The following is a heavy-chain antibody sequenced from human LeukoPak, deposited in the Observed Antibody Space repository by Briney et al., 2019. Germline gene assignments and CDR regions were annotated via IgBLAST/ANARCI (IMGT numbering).Heavy chain of an antibody. CDR1: GFTFSSYS. CDR2: INSDSSIM. J-gene: IGHJ4*02. Sequence: GGSLRLSCAASGFTFSSYSMNWVRQAPVKGLEWVSSINSDSSIMYYAESVKGRFTISRDNARNSLYLQMNSLRAEDTAVYYCARRRGIERWGQGTLVTVSS. D-gene: IGHD3-16*02. V-gene: IGHV3-21*01. CDR3: ARRRGIER.